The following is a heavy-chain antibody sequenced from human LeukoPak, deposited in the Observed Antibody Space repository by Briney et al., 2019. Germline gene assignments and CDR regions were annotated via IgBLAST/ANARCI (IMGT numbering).Heavy chain of an antibody. V-gene: IGHV3-23*01. Sequence: GGSLRLSCVASGFTFSSYAMSWVRQAPGKGLEWVSTISGSGASTYYADSVKGRFTISRDNSKNTLYLQMNSLRAEDTAVYYCAKQPGSVVDSSGSLSRHWGQGTLVTVSS. CDR1: GFTFSSYA. D-gene: IGHD3-22*01. J-gene: IGHJ4*02. CDR2: ISGSGAST. CDR3: AKQPGSVVDSSGSLSRH.